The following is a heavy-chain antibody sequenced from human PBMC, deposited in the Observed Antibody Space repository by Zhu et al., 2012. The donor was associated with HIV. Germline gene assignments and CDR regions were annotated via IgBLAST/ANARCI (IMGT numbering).Heavy chain of an antibody. CDR1: GFDFSDSY. J-gene: IGHJ5*01. Sequence: QVQLVESGGGLVKPGGSLRLSCAVPGFDFSDSYMGWIRQPPGKGLEWLSYIDNRGGNTYYADSIQGRFIISRDNAKNSLFLQMKSLRVEDTAVYYCARGGWLRYIAHDSWGQGTLVTVS. CDR3: ARGGWLRYIAHDS. D-gene: IGHD5-12*01. V-gene: IGHV3-11*04. CDR2: IDNRGGNT.